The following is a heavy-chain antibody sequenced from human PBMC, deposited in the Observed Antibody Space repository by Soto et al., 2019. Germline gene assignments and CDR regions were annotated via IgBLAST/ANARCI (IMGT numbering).Heavy chain of an antibody. CDR3: ASDREWRYVEWSFDY. J-gene: IGHJ4*02. CDR1: GFTFNSYA. V-gene: IGHV3-30*14. CDR2: ISYDGSNP. D-gene: IGHD3-3*01. Sequence: QVQLVESGGGVVQPGRSLRRSCAASGFTFNSYALHWVRQAPGKGLEWVAIISYDGSNPYYADSVKGRFTISRDNSKNALYLHMISLRAADTAVYYCASDREWRYVEWSFDYWCQGTLVTVSS.